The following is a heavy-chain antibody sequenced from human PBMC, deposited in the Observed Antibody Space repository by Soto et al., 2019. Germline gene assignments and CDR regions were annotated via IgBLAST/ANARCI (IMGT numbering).Heavy chain of an antibody. Sequence: PGGSLRLSCAASGFTFSSYAMSWVRQAPGKGLEWVSAISGSGGSTYYADSVKGRFTISRDNSKNTLYLQMNSLRAEDTAVYYCAKDWSYCSGGSCHPIYYYYYYMDVWGKGTTVTVSS. V-gene: IGHV3-23*01. CDR1: GFTFSSYA. CDR3: AKDWSYCSGGSCHPIYYYYYYMDV. D-gene: IGHD2-15*01. J-gene: IGHJ6*03. CDR2: ISGSGGST.